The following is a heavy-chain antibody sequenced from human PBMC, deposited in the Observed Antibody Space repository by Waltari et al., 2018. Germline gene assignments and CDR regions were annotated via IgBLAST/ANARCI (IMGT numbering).Heavy chain of an antibody. J-gene: IGHJ5*02. CDR1: GFTFSNAW. D-gene: IGHD3-3*01. CDR2: MKSKTDGGTT. V-gene: IGHV3-15*01. CDR3: TTIFQLRFLEWLGH. Sequence: EVQLVESGGGLVKPGGSLRLSCAASGFTFSNAWMSWVRQAPGKGLEWVGRMKSKTDGGTTDYASPVKGRFTISRDDSKNTLYLQMNSLITEDTAVYYCTTIFQLRFLEWLGHWGQGTLVTVSS.